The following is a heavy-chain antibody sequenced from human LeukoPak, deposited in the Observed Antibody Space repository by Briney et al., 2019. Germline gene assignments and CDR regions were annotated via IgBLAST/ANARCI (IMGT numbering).Heavy chain of an antibody. CDR3: ASAAHYYYYMDV. CDR1: GGSFSGYY. V-gene: IGHV4-34*01. D-gene: IGHD2-2*01. Sequence: PSETLSLTCAVYGGSFSGYYWSWIRQPPGKGLEWIGEINHSGSTNYNPSLKSRVTISEDTSKNQFSLKLSSVTAADTAVYYCASAAHYYYYMDVWGKGTTVTVSS. CDR2: INHSGST. J-gene: IGHJ6*03.